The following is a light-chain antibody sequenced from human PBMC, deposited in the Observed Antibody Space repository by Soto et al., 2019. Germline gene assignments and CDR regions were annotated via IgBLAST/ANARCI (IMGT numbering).Light chain of an antibody. J-gene: IGLJ3*02. Sequence: SYELTQPPSVSVAPGQTATITCGGNDIEDKSMHWYQQKPGQAPVLVVYDDFDRPSGIPERFSGSNSGNTATLTISRVEAGDEADYYCQVWDTSSDHWVFGGGTKLTVL. V-gene: IGLV3-21*02. CDR2: DDF. CDR1: DIEDKS. CDR3: QVWDTSSDHWV.